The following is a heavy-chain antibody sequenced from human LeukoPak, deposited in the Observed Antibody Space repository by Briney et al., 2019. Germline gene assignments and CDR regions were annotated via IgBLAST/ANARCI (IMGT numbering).Heavy chain of an antibody. D-gene: IGHD2-21*02. V-gene: IGHV3-15*01. CDR1: GFTFSNAW. Sequence: PGGSLRLSCAASGFTFSNAWMSWVRQAPGKGLEWVGRIKSKTGGGTTDYAAPVKGRFSISRDDSKNTLYLQMNSLKTEDTAVYYCTTDEAVVVTAIGYWGQGTLVTVSS. CDR2: IKSKTGGGTT. J-gene: IGHJ4*02. CDR3: TTDEAVVVTAIGY.